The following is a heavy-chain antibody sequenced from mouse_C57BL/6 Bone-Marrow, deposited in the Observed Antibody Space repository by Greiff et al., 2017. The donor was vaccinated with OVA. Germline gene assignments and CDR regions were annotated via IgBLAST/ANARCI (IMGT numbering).Heavy chain of an antibody. CDR3: ARMGTNAMGY. J-gene: IGHJ4*01. V-gene: IGHV5-6*02. Sequence: DVMLVESGGDLVKPGGSLTLSCAASGFTFSSYGMSWVRQTPDKRLEWVATISSGGSYTYYPDSVKGRFTISRDNAKNTLYLQMSSLKSEDTAMYYCARMGTNAMGYWGQGTSVTVSS. CDR1: GFTFSSYG. D-gene: IGHD2-3*01. CDR2: ISSGGSYT.